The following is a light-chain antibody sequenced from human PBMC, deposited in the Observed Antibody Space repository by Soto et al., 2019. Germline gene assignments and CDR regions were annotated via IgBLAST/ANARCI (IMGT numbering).Light chain of an antibody. V-gene: IGKV3D-15*01. CDR2: DAS. CDR3: QQYSDWPPT. J-gene: IGKJ1*01. Sequence: EIVMTQSPATLSVSPGERATLSCRASQSVSSNLAWYQQKPGQAPRLLIYDASNRATGIPARFSGSGSGTEFSLTISSLQSEDFAVYYCQQYSDWPPTFGQGTKVDIK. CDR1: QSVSSN.